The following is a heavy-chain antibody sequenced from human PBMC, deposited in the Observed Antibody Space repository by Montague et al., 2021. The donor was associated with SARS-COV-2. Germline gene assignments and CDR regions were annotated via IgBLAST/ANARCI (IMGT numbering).Heavy chain of an antibody. D-gene: IGHD2-8*01. CDR3: ARIRPCIRSTGLMDV. CDR1: GFTFSSYE. J-gene: IGHJ6*02. V-gene: IGHV3-48*03. Sequence: SLRLSCAASGFTFSSYEMNWVRQAPWKWLEWVSYISSSGYTIYYADSVKGRFTISRDNARNSLYLQMNSLRAEDPAVYYCARIRPCIRSTGLMDVWGQGTTVTVSS. CDR2: ISSSGYTI.